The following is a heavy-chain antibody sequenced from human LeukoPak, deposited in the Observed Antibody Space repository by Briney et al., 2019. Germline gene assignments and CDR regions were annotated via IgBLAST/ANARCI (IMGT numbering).Heavy chain of an antibody. V-gene: IGHV1-69*04. CDR2: IIPILGIA. CDR3: ARSIYSSSSALGY. CDR1: GGTFSSYA. J-gene: IGHJ4*02. Sequence: ASVKVSCKASGGTFSSYAISWVRQAPGQGLEWMGRIIPILGIANYAQKFQGRVTITADKSTSTAYMELSSLRSEDTAVYYCARSIYSSSSALGYWGQGTLVTVSS. D-gene: IGHD6-6*01.